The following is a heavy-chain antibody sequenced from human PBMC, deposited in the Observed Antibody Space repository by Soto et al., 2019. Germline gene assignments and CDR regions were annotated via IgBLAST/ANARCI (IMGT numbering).Heavy chain of an antibody. V-gene: IGHV3-53*01. D-gene: IGHD6-19*01. CDR3: ARGGSGWYHHFDY. CDR2: IYSDGST. J-gene: IGHJ4*02. Sequence: PGGSLRLSCAASGFTVNSNHMSWVRQAPGKGLEWVSVIYSDGSTYYADSVKGRFTISRDNSKNTLNLQVNSLRAEDTAVYYCARGGSGWYHHFDYWGRGTQVTVSS. CDR1: GFTVNSNH.